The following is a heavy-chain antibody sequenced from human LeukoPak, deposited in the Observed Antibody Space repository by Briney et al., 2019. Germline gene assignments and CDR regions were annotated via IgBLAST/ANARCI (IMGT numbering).Heavy chain of an antibody. Sequence: SETLSLTCTVSGGSISSYYWSWIRQPPGKGLEWIGYIYNRGSTNYNPSLKSRVTISVDTSKNQFSLKLSSVTAADTAVYYCARLGITMVRGVIGLYYYYYYMDVWGKGTTVTVSS. CDR3: ARLGITMVRGVIGLYYYYYYMDV. CDR2: IYNRGST. J-gene: IGHJ6*03. CDR1: GGSISSYY. V-gene: IGHV4-59*12. D-gene: IGHD3-10*01.